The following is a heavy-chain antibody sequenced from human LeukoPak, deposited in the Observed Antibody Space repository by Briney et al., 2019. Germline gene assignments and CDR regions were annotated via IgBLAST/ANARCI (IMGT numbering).Heavy chain of an antibody. D-gene: IGHD3-3*01. V-gene: IGHV1-2*02. CDR1: GYTFTGYY. Sequence: ASVKVSCKASGYTFTGYYMHWVRQAAGQGLEWMGWINPNSGGTNYAQKFQGRVTMTRDTSISTAYMELSRLRSDDTAVYYCARGFWPPRKNWFDPWGQGTLVTVSS. CDR2: INPNSGGT. CDR3: ARGFWPPRKNWFDP. J-gene: IGHJ5*02.